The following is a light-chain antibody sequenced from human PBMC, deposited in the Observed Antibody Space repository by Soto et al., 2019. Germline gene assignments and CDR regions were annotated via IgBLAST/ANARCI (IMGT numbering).Light chain of an antibody. Sequence: SSELTQPPSVSVAPGKTASVACGGSNIGSKSVHWYQKKSGQAPVLVMYYDSDRPSGIPERFSGSNSGKTATLTISRVEAGDEADYYCQVWDISSGHVVFGGGTKLTV. CDR1: NIGSKS. CDR3: QVWDISSGHVV. J-gene: IGLJ3*02. V-gene: IGLV3-21*01. CDR2: YDS.